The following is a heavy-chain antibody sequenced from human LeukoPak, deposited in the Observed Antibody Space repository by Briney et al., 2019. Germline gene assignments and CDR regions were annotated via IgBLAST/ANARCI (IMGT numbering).Heavy chain of an antibody. Sequence: GGSLRLSCVVSGFTFSNYAMSWVRQAPGKGLEWVSAISGSGLRTYYADSVKGRFTISRDISKNTLYLQMDSLRAEDTAVYYCAKDRVTMIVVVAFDIWGQGTMVTVSS. CDR2: ISGSGLRT. J-gene: IGHJ3*02. CDR3: AKDRVTMIVVVAFDI. CDR1: GFTFSNYA. D-gene: IGHD3-22*01. V-gene: IGHV3-23*01.